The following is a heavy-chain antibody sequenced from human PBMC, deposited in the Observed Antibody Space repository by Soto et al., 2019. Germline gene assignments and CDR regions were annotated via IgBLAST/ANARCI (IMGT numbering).Heavy chain of an antibody. CDR2: IYYSGST. J-gene: IGHJ4*02. V-gene: IGHV4-59*08. CDR1: GGSISSYY. D-gene: IGHD6-19*01. Sequence: QVQLQESGPGLVKPSETLSLTCTVSGGSISSYYWSWIRQPPGKGLEWIGYIYYSGSTNYNPSPKSRVTISVDTSKNQFSLKLSSVTAADTAVYYCARLYSSGWIDYWGQGTLVTVSS. CDR3: ARLYSSGWIDY.